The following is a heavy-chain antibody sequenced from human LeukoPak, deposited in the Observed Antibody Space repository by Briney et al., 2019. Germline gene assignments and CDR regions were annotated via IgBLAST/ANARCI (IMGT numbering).Heavy chain of an antibody. CDR2: ISGSGGST. Sequence: PGGSLRLSCAASGFTFSSYAMSWVRQAPGKGLEWVSAISGSGGSTYYADSVKGRFTISRDNSKNTLYLQMNSLRAEDTAVYYCATRNYYDSSGYYLFDYWGQGTLVTVSS. J-gene: IGHJ4*02. V-gene: IGHV3-23*01. CDR1: GFTFSSYA. D-gene: IGHD3-22*01. CDR3: ATRNYYDSSGYYLFDY.